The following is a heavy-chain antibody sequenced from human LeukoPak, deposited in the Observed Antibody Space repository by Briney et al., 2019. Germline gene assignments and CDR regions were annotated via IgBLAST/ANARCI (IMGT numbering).Heavy chain of an antibody. D-gene: IGHD1-26*01. V-gene: IGHV4-59*01. CDR2: IYYSGST. J-gene: IGHJ4*02. CDR1: GGSISSYY. CDR3: ARERVGYFDY. Sequence: KSSETLSLTCTVSGGSISSYYWSWIRQPPGKGLEWIGYIYYSGSTNYNPSLKSRVTMSVDTSKNQFSLKLSSVTAADTAVYYCARERVGYFDYWGQGTLVTVSS.